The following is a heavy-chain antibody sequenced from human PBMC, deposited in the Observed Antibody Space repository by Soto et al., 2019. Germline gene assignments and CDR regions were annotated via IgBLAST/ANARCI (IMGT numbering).Heavy chain of an antibody. V-gene: IGHV4-30-4*01. D-gene: IGHD2-15*01. Sequence: SETLSLTCAVSGVSVSSGDYYWSWIRQPPGKGLEWIGDIYYSGSTYYNPSLKSRLTMSVDTSKNQFSLKLSSVTAADTAVYYCVRDSRYCSGGSCRNNDYWGQGTLVTVSS. CDR1: GVSVSSGDYY. CDR2: IYYSGST. J-gene: IGHJ4*02. CDR3: VRDSRYCSGGSCRNNDY.